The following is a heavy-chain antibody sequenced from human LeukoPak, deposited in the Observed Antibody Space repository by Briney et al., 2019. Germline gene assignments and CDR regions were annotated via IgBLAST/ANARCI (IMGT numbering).Heavy chain of an antibody. Sequence: ASVKVSCKASGYTFSSYDINWVRQATGQGLEWMGWMNPNSGNTGYAQKFQGRVTITRNTSISTAYMELSSLRSEDTAVYYCARDLHFDSSGYYDPYYYYYMDVWGKGTTVTVSS. CDR3: ARDLHFDSSGYYDPYYYYYMDV. V-gene: IGHV1-8*03. CDR1: GYTFSSYD. CDR2: MNPNSGNT. D-gene: IGHD3-22*01. J-gene: IGHJ6*03.